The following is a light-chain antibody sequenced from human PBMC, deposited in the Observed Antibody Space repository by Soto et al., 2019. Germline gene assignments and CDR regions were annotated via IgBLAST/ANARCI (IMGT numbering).Light chain of an antibody. CDR1: QSVSSY. J-gene: IGKJ2*01. CDR2: DAS. V-gene: IGKV3-11*01. Sequence: EIVLTQSPATLSFSPGERATLSCRASQSVSSYLAWYQQKPGQALRLLIYDASNRATGIPARFSGSGSGTDFTLTISSLEPEDFAVYYCQQRSNWPHTFGQGTKLEIK. CDR3: QQRSNWPHT.